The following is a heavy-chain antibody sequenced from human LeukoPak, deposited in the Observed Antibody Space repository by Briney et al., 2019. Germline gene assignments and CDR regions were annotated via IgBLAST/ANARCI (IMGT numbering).Heavy chain of an antibody. CDR3: ARSNYYYYMDV. V-gene: IGHV4-39*01. J-gene: IGHJ6*03. CDR1: GGSISSSSYY. Sequence: SETLSLTCTVSGGSISSSSYYWGWIRQPPGKGLEWIGSIYYSGSTYYNPSLKSRVTISVDTSKNQFSLKLSSVTAADTAVYYCARSNYYYYMDVWGKGTTVTIS. CDR2: IYYSGST.